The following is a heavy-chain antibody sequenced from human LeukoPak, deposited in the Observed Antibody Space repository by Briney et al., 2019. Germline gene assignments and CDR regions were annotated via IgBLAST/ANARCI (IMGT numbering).Heavy chain of an antibody. Sequence: GGSLRLSCAASGFTFSNYWMHWVRQAPGKGLVWVLRINSDGSSTTSADSVKGRFTISRDNAKNTLYLQMNSLRAEDTAVYYCAKGGATVIDYWGQGTLVTVSS. CDR2: INSDGSST. D-gene: IGHD4-17*01. J-gene: IGHJ4*02. CDR3: AKGGATVIDY. CDR1: GFTFSNYW. V-gene: IGHV3-74*01.